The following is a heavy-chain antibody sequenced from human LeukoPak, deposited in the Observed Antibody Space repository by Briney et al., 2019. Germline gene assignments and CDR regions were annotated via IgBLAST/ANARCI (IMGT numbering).Heavy chain of an antibody. D-gene: IGHD6-19*01. CDR2: ISWNSGYI. J-gene: IGHJ4*02. CDR1: GFTFDNYA. CDR3: AKVRGTYSSGYFFDY. Sequence: PGGSLRLSCAASGFTFDNYAMHWVRQAPGKGLEWLSIISWNSGYIGYADSVEGRFTISRDNAKKSLDLQMNSLRAEDTAFYYCAKVRGTYSSGYFFDYWGQGTLVTVSS. V-gene: IGHV3-9*01.